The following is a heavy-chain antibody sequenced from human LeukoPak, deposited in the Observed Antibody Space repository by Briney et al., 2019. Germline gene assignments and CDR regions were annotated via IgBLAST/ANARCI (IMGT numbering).Heavy chain of an antibody. V-gene: IGHV1-2*02. CDR1: GYTFTGYY. J-gene: IGHJ5*02. D-gene: IGHD3-9*01. CDR3: AREIEYYDILTALSWFDP. Sequence: ASVKVSCKASGYTFTGYYMHWVRQAPGQGLEWMGWINPNSGGTNYAQKSQGRVTMTRDTSNSTAYMELSRLRSDDTAVYYCAREIEYYDILTALSWFDPWGQGTLVTVSS. CDR2: INPNSGGT.